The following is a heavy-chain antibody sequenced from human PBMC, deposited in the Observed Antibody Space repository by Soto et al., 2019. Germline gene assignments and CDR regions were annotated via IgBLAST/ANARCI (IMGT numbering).Heavy chain of an antibody. CDR2: ISSNGGST. Sequence: GGSLRLSCAASGFTFSSYAMHWVRQAPGKGLEYVSAISSNGGSTYYANSVKGRFTISRDNSKNTLYLQMGSLRAEDMAVYYCARDYYRFNSGYGFSMDVWGQGTTVTV. D-gene: IGHD5-12*01. V-gene: IGHV3-64*01. CDR3: ARDYYRFNSGYGFSMDV. CDR1: GFTFSSYA. J-gene: IGHJ6*02.